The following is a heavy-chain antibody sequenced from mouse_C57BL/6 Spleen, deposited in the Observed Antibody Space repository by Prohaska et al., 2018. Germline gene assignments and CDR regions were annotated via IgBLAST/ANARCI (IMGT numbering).Heavy chain of an antibody. CDR1: GFTFSGFW. CDR2: INSDGSAI. J-gene: IGHJ1*03. CDR3: MRYGNYWYFDV. Sequence: EVQLLETVGGLVQPGGSRGLSCEGSGFTFSGFWMSWVRQTPGKTLEWIGDINSDGSAINYAPSIKDRFTIFRDNDKSTLYLQMSNVRSEDTATYFCMRYGNYWYFDVWGTGTTVTVSS. D-gene: IGHD2-1*01. V-gene: IGHV11-2*01.